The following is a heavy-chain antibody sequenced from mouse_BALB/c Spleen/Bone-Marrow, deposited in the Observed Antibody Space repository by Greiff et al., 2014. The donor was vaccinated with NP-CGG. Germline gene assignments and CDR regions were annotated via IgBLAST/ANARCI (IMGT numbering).Heavy chain of an antibody. D-gene: IGHD1-2*01. CDR2: IWGDGGT. CDR3: AKGPYYGYLYFDV. V-gene: IGHV2-3*01. CDR1: GISLTSYG. J-gene: IGHJ1*01. Sequence: QVQLKHSGPGLVAPSQSLSITCTVSGISLTSYGVSWVRQPPGKGLEWLGVIWGDGGTNYHSALISKLSISKDNSKSQVFLKLNSLQTDDTATYYCAKGPYYGYLYFDVWGAGTTVTVSS.